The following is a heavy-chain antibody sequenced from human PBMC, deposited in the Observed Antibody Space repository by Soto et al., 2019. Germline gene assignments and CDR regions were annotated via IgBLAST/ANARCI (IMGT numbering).Heavy chain of an antibody. J-gene: IGHJ4*02. Sequence: GGSLRLSCAASGFTFSSYAMSWVRQAPGKGPEWVSAISGSGGSTYYADSVKGRFTISRDNSKNTLYLQMNSLRAEDTAVYYCAKDQDYYDSSGYSDYWGQGTLVTVSS. CDR2: ISGSGGST. V-gene: IGHV3-23*01. CDR1: GFTFSSYA. CDR3: AKDQDYYDSSGYSDY. D-gene: IGHD3-22*01.